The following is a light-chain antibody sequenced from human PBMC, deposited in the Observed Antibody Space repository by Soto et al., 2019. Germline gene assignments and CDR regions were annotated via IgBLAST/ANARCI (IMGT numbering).Light chain of an antibody. CDR2: AAS. CDR3: QQSYSTPT. CDR1: QSIRSY. Sequence: DSQVTPSRSSLSYPLGDSFTITCRASQSIRSYLNWYQQKPGKAPKLLIYAASSLQSGVPSRLSGSGSGTDFTLTISSLQPEDFATYYCQQSYSTPTFGQGTRLEIK. V-gene: IGKV1-39*01. J-gene: IGKJ5*01.